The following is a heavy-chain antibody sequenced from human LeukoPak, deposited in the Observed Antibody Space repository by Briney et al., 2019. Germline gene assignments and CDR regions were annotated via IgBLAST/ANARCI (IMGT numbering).Heavy chain of an antibody. V-gene: IGHV4-61*01. D-gene: IGHD2-15*01. Sequence: SETLSLTCTVSGGSITSSSYYWSWIRQPPGKGLEWIGYIYYSGSTNYNASLTNRVTISVDTSKNQFSLKLSSVTAADTAVYYCAREVGYCSGGSCYSYFDYWGQGTLVTVSS. J-gene: IGHJ4*02. CDR1: GGSITSSSYY. CDR3: AREVGYCSGGSCYSYFDY. CDR2: IYYSGST.